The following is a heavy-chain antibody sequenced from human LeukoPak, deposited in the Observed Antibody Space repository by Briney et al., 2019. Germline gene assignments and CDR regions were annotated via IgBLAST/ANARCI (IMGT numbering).Heavy chain of an antibody. CDR3: AGRFSSGWYQNFDY. Sequence: SETLSLTCAVYGGSFSGYYWSWIRQPPGKGLEWIGEINHSGSTNYNPSLESRVTISVDTSKNQFSLKLSSVTAADTAVYYCAGRFSSGWYQNFDYWGQGTLVTVSS. D-gene: IGHD6-19*01. J-gene: IGHJ4*02. V-gene: IGHV4-34*01. CDR2: INHSGST. CDR1: GGSFSGYY.